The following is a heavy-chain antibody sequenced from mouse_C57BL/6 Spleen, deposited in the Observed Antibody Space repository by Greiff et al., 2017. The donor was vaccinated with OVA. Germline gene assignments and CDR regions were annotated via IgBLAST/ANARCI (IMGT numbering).Heavy chain of an antibody. Sequence: QVQLQQSGAELVRPGTSVKMSCKASGYTFTNYWIGWAKQRPGHGLEWIGDIYPGGGYTNYNEKFKGKATLTEDKSSSTAYMQFSSLTSEDSAIYYCARGPTGGNWYFDVWGTGTTVTVSS. CDR2: IYPGGGYT. V-gene: IGHV1-63*01. CDR1: GYTFTNYW. J-gene: IGHJ1*03. CDR3: ARGPTGGNWYFDV. D-gene: IGHD1-1*02.